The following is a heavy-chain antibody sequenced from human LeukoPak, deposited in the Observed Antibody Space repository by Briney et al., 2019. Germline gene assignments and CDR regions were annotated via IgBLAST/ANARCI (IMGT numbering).Heavy chain of an antibody. D-gene: IGHD3-22*01. J-gene: IGHJ4*02. V-gene: IGHV3-23*01. Sequence: GGSLRLSCAASGFTFTTYAMNWVRQAPGKGLEWVSLISSSGDNTHYADSVKGRFTISRDNSKNTLYLQMNSLRAEDTAEYYCAKGASGYLPGYWGQGTLVTVSS. CDR3: AKGASGYLPGY. CDR1: GFTFTTYA. CDR2: ISSSGDNT.